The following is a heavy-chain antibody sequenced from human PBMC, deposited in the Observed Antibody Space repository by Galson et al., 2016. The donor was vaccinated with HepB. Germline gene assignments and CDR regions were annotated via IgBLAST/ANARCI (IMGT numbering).Heavy chain of an antibody. J-gene: IGHJ4*02. Sequence: LSLTCTVSGGSISSGVYYWSWIRQHPGKGLEWIGYIYYTGSADCNPSLKSRVTISVDTSKNQFSLKLSSVTAADTAVYYCARDGRLGEKGLYDFWGQGTLVTVSS. CDR2: IYYTGSA. CDR1: GGSISSGVYY. CDR3: ARDGRLGEKGLYDF. D-gene: IGHD3-10*01. V-gene: IGHV4-31*03.